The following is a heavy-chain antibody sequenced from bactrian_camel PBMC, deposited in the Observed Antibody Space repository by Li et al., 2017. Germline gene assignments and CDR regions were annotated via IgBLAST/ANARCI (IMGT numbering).Heavy chain of an antibody. CDR3: ACASFYVGRCSFREDVYDY. J-gene: IGHJ4*01. Sequence: HVQLVESGGGSVQAGGSLRLSCAVSGYNPSHACMGWFRQAPGKEREGVAAIFPFGSHTYYAGSVKGRFAISQDNSKTTVYLQMNNLKPEDTAMYYCACASFYVGRCSFREDVYDYWGRGTQVTVS. CDR2: IFPFGSHT. D-gene: IGHD2*01. V-gene: IGHV3S6*01. CDR1: GYNPSHAC.